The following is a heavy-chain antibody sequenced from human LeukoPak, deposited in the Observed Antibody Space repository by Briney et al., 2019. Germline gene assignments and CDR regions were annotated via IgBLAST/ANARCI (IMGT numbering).Heavy chain of an antibody. J-gene: IGHJ6*03. D-gene: IGHD5/OR15-5a*01. CDR2: ISSSSSYI. Sequence: GGSLRLSCAASGFTFGSYSMNWVRQAPGKGLEWVSSISSSSSYIYYADSVKGRFTISRDNAKNSLYLQMNSLRAEDTAVYYCARGVPLYYYYMDVWGKGTTVTVSS. CDR1: GFTFGSYS. V-gene: IGHV3-21*01. CDR3: ARGVPLYYYYMDV.